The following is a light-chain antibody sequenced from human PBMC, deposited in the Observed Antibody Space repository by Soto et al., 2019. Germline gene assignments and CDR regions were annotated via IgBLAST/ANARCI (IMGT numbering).Light chain of an antibody. CDR1: QSIGRW. J-gene: IGKJ2*01. Sequence: IPMTQSPSTLSASVGDTVTVTCRASQSIGRWLAWYQQKPGKAPKLLIFDASTLENGVPARFSGSRSGPEFSLTISRLQPDDFATYYCQQYYSYWTFGQGTKVEIK. CDR3: QQYYSYWT. V-gene: IGKV1-5*01. CDR2: DAS.